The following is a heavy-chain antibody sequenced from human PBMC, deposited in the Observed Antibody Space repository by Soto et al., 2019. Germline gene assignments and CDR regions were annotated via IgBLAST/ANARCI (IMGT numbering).Heavy chain of an antibody. V-gene: IGHV4-34*01. CDR2: INHSGST. CDR3: ARGVXYSSSWYWHHLGNWFDP. Sequence: PSETLSLTCAVYGGSFSCYYWSWIRQPPGKGLEWIGEINHSGSTNYNPSLKSRVTISVDTSKNQFSLKLSSVTAADTAVYYCARGVXYSSSWYWHHLGNWFDPWGQGTLVTVSS. J-gene: IGHJ5*02. CDR1: GGSFSCYY. D-gene: IGHD6-13*01.